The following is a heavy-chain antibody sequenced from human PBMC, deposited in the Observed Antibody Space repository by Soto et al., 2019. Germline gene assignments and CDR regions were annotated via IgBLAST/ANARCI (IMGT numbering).Heavy chain of an antibody. V-gene: IGHV5-10-1*01. CDR1: GYTFTPFW. D-gene: IGHD2-2*01. CDR2: IDPRDSYV. CDR3: ARRFCSTTTCDRWFGP. Sequence: VESLKISCTGFGYTFTPFWISWERQMPGKGLEWMGGIDPRDSYVNYSPSFPGHVTISVDKSIATAYLQRGSLKATDTAMYYCARRFCSTTTCDRWFGPWGQGTLVTVSS. J-gene: IGHJ5*02.